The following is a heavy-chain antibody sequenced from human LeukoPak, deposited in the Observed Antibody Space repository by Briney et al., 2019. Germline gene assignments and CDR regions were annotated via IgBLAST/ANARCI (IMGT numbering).Heavy chain of an antibody. CDR1: GGSISSSSYY. CDR3: ARHHRTSLYTLNGFDP. Sequence: KPSETLSLTCTVSGGSISSSSYYWGWIRQPPGKGLEWIGSIYYSGSTYYNPSLKSRVTISVDTSKNQFSLKLSSVTAADTAVYYCARHHRTSLYTLNGFDPWGQGTLVTVSS. CDR2: IYYSGST. D-gene: IGHD2-2*01. J-gene: IGHJ5*02. V-gene: IGHV4-39*01.